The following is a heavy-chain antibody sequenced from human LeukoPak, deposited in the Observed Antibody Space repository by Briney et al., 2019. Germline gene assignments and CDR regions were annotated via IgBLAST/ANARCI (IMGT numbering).Heavy chain of an antibody. CDR3: ARDLRLWFGEFPDY. D-gene: IGHD3-10*01. V-gene: IGHV4-4*07. CDR2: IYTSGST. Sequence: SETLSLTCTVSGGSISSYYWSWIRQPAGKGLEWIGRIYTSGSTNYNPSLKSRVTMSVDTSKNQFSLKLSSVTAADTAVYYCARDLRLWFGEFPDYWGQGTLVTVSS. CDR1: GGSISSYY. J-gene: IGHJ4*02.